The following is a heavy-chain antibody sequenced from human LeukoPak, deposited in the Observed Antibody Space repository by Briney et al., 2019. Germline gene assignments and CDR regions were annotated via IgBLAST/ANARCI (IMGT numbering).Heavy chain of an antibody. CDR3: AKVRVYYDFWSGLDY. CDR2: ISGSGGST. Sequence: PGGSLRLSCAASAFTFRSYAMSWVRQAGGKGLEWVSAISGSGGSTYYADSVKGRFTISRDNSKNTLYLQMNSLRAEDTAVHYCAKVRVYYDFWSGLDYWGQGTLVTVSS. V-gene: IGHV3-23*01. J-gene: IGHJ4*02. D-gene: IGHD3-3*01. CDR1: AFTFRSYA.